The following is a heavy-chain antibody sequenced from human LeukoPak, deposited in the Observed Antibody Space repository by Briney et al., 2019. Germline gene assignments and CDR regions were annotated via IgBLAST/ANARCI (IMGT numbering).Heavy chain of an antibody. J-gene: IGHJ4*02. D-gene: IGHD3-9*01. Sequence: GGSLRLSCAASGFTFSSYWMHWVRQAPGKGLVWVSRINSDGSSTSYADSVKGRFTISRDNAKHTLYLQMNSLRAEDTAVYYCARYYDILTGYYDYWGQGTLVTVSS. CDR1: GFTFSSYW. CDR3: ARYYDILTGYYDY. CDR2: INSDGSST. V-gene: IGHV3-74*01.